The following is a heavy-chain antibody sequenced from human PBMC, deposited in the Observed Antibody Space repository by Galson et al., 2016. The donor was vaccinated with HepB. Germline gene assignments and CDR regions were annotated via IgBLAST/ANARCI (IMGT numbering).Heavy chain of an antibody. J-gene: IGHJ4*02. CDR2: MIPVFGTS. V-gene: IGHV1-69*13. D-gene: IGHD1-26*01. CDR3: ARGMSWELPQIFDY. Sequence: SVKVSCKASGGTFSNYAITWVRQAPGQGLEWTGGMIPVFGTSNNAQKFQGRLTITADESTSTAYMELSSLRSEDTAVYYCARGMSWELPQIFDYWGQGTRVTVSS. CDR1: GGTFSNYA.